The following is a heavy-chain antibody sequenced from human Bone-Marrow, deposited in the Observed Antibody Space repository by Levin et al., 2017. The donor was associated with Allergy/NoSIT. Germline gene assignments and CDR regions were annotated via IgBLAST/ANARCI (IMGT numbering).Heavy chain of an antibody. D-gene: IGHD1-26*01. CDR1: GYSFSNYY. CDR3: ATGPRSGVFDY. V-gene: IGHV1-46*01. CDR2: IDPSDENT. Sequence: GESLKISCKASGYSFSNYYMHWVRQAPGESLEWMGLIDPSDENTNHAQKFQARATMTRDTSTATVYMELTSLRSEDTAVYYCATGPRSGVFDYWGQGTLVTVSS. J-gene: IGHJ4*02.